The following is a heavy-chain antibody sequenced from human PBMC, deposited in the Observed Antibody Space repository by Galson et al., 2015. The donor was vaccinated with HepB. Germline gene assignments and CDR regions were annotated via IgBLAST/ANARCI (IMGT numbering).Heavy chain of an antibody. D-gene: IGHD3-10*01. CDR1: GFTFSDTW. V-gene: IGHV3-15*01. Sequence: SLRLSCAASGFTFSDTWMSWVRQAPGKGLHWVGRIKSKSDGGTTDYAAPVKGRFTISRDDSRNMLYLETTSLKTEDTAVYYCTTDGSGRTPQIYHYYGMDVWGQGTTVTVSS. J-gene: IGHJ6*02. CDR2: IKSKSDGGTT. CDR3: TTDGSGRTPQIYHYYGMDV.